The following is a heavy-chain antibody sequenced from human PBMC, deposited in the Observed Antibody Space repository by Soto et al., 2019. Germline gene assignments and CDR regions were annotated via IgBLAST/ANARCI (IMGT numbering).Heavy chain of an antibody. CDR1: GGSISSYY. Sequence: PSETLSLTCTVSGGSISSYYWSWIRQPPGKGLEWIGYIYYSGSTNYNPSLKSRVTISVDTSKNQFSLKLSSVTAADTAVYYCARETSYSGSLSMYDYWGQGTLVTVSS. CDR3: ARETSYSGSLSMYDY. CDR2: IYYSGST. V-gene: IGHV4-59*01. D-gene: IGHD1-26*01. J-gene: IGHJ4*02.